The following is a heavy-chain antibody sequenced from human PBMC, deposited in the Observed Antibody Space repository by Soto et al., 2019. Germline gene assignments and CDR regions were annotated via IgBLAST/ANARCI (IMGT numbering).Heavy chain of an antibody. V-gene: IGHV4-61*01. Sequence: QVQLQESGPGLVKPSETLSLTCTVSGGSVSSGSYYWSWIRQPPGKGLEWIGYIYYSGSTNYNPALKSRVTISVDTSKNQCSLKLSSVTAADTAVYYCARDVGRTIFGVVTTYYFDYWGQGTLVTVSS. CDR1: GGSVSSGSYY. D-gene: IGHD3-3*01. J-gene: IGHJ4*02. CDR3: ARDVGRTIFGVVTTYYFDY. CDR2: IYYSGST.